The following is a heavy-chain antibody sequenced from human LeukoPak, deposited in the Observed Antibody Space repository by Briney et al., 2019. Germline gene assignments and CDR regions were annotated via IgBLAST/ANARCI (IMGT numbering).Heavy chain of an antibody. CDR3: ASTVTSNKVQH. D-gene: IGHD4-17*01. CDR1: GFSFSRNG. CDR2: ISYDGSDK. Sequence: GGSLRLSCAASGFSFSRNGMHWVRQAPGKGLEWVAVISYDGSDKYHADSVKGRFTTSRDNSKNTLYLQMNSLRAEDTAVYFCASTVTSNKVQHWGQGTLVTVSS. V-gene: IGHV3-30*03. J-gene: IGHJ1*01.